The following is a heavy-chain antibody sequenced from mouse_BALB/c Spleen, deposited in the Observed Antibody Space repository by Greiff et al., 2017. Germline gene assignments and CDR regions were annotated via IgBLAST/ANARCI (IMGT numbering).Heavy chain of an antibody. V-gene: IGHV1-69*02. CDR2: IDPSDSET. D-gene: IGHD2-1*01. CDR1: GYTFTSYW. CDR3: ARGGGNWYAMDY. Sequence: VQLQQPGAELVKPGAPVKLSCKASGYTFTSYWMNWVKQRPGRGLEWIGRIDPSDSETHYNQKFKDKATLTVDKSSSTAYIQLSSLTSEDSAVYYCARGGGNWYAMDYWGQGTSVTVSS. J-gene: IGHJ4*01.